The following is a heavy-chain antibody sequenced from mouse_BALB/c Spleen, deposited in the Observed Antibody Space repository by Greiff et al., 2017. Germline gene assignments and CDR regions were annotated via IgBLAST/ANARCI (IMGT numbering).Heavy chain of an antibody. V-gene: IGHV3-2*02. Sequence: VQLQQSGPGLVKPSQSLSLTCTVTGYSITSDYAWNWIRQFPGNKLEWMGYISYSGSTSYNPSLKSRISITRDTSKNQFFLQLNSVTTEDTATYYCARSLYDYDGRGFNYWGQGTTLTVSS. D-gene: IGHD2-4*01. J-gene: IGHJ2*01. CDR2: ISYSGST. CDR1: GYSITSDYA. CDR3: ARSLYDYDGRGFNY.